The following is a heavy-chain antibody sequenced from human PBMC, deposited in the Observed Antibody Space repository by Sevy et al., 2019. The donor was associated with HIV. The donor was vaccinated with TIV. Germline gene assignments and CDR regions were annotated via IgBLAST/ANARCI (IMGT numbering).Heavy chain of an antibody. CDR3: ARELGYCSSTSCSTFDY. D-gene: IGHD2-2*01. V-gene: IGHV4-61*01. CDR1: GGSVSSGSYY. CDR2: IYYSGST. J-gene: IGHJ4*02. Sequence: SETLSLTCTVSGGSVSSGSYYWSWIRQPPEKGLEWIGHIYYSGSTNYNPSLKSRVTISVDTSKNQFSLKLSSVTAADKAVYYCARELGYCSSTSCSTFDYWGQGTLVTVSS.